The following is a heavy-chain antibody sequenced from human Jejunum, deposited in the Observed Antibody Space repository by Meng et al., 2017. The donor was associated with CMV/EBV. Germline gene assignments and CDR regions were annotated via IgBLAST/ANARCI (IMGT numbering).Heavy chain of an antibody. CDR1: GFIFSDYG. D-gene: IGHD6-13*01. CDR2: INGNGDTI. J-gene: IGHJ4*02. V-gene: IGHV3-11*01. Sequence: SCAASGFIFSDYGMDRIRQAPGKGLEWVSYINGNGDTIYYIDSVKGRFTISRDNAKNSLYLQMNSLGDDDTAVYYCARFTIAATGPRDWGQGTLVTVSS. CDR3: ARFTIAATGPRD.